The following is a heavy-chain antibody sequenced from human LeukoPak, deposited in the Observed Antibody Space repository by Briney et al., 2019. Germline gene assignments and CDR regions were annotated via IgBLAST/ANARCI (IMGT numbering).Heavy chain of an antibody. D-gene: IGHD6-25*01. CDR1: GFTFSSYW. V-gene: IGHV3-7*01. CDR3: ARAAITVGYYYYGMDV. J-gene: IGHJ6*04. CDR2: IKQDGSEK. Sequence: PGGSLRLSCAASGFTFSSYWMSWVRQAPGKGLEWVANIKQDGSEKYYVDSVKGRFTISRDNAKNSLYLQMNSLRAEDTAVYYCARAAITVGYYYYGMDVWGRGISVTVSS.